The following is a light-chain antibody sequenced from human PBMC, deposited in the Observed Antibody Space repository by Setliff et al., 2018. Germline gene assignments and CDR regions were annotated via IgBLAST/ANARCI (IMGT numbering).Light chain of an antibody. CDR1: SSDVXGYNX. V-gene: IGLV2-8*01. Sequence: QSALAQPPSASGSPGQSVTISCTGTSSDVXGYNXXXXXXXXXXXXXKLMXXXXSKRPSGVPDRFSGSKSGNTASLTVSGLQAEDEADYYCSSYAGSTGNVFGTGTKVTVL. CDR2: XXS. J-gene: IGLJ1*01. CDR3: SSYAGSTGNV.